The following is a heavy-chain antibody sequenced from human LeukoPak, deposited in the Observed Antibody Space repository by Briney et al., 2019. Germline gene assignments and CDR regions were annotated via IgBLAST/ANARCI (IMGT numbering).Heavy chain of an antibody. J-gene: IGHJ4*02. CDR3: ARVGGDYTVD. V-gene: IGHV3-7*01. D-gene: IGHD4-17*01. CDR2: IKQDGSEK. Sequence: GGSLRLSCVASGFTFSSYWMSWVRQAPGKGLEWVANIKQDGSEKYYVDSVKGRFTISRDNAKNSLSLQMNSLRAEDTAVYYCARVGGDYTVDWGQGTLVTVSS. CDR1: GFTFSSYW.